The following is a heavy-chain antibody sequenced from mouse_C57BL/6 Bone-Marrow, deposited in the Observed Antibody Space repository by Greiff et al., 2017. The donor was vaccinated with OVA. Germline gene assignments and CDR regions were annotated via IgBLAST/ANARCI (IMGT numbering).Heavy chain of an antibody. D-gene: IGHD2-3*01. J-gene: IGHJ4*01. Sequence: VKLQESGPGLVQPSQSLSITCTVSGFSLTSYGVHWVRQSPGKGLEWLGVIWSGGSTDYNAAFISRLSISKDNSKSQVFFKMNSLQADDTAIYYCASNDGYPYYYAMDYWGQGTSVTVSS. CDR3: ASNDGYPYYYAMDY. CDR1: GFSLTSYG. CDR2: IWSGGST. V-gene: IGHV2-2*01.